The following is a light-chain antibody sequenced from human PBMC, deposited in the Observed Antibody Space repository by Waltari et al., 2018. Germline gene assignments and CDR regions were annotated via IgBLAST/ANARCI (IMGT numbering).Light chain of an antibody. CDR3: QQGRT. V-gene: IGKV3-15*01. CDR2: GAS. J-gene: IGKJ1*01. CDR1: QSVSSN. Sequence: EIVMTQSPATLSVSPGERATLSCRASQSVSSNLAWYQQKPGQPPRLLIYGASTRATGIPARFSGSGSGTEFTLTISSMQSEDFAVYYCQQGRTFGQGTKVEIK.